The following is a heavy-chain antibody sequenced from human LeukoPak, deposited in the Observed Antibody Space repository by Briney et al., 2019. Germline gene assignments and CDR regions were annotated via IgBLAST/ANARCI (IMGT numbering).Heavy chain of an antibody. V-gene: IGHV4-38-2*01. CDR1: GYSISSGYY. CDR3: ASGITMIVVAH. D-gene: IGHD3-22*01. Sequence: PSETLSLTCAVSGYSISSGYYWGWIRQPPGKGLEWIGYIYHSGTTYYNPSLKSRVTMSVDTSKNQFSLKLSSVIAADTAVYYCASGITMIVVAHWGQGILVTVSS. J-gene: IGHJ4*02. CDR2: IYHSGTT.